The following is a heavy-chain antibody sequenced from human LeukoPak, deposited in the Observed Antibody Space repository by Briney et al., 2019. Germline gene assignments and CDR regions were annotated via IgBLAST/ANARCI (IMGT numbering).Heavy chain of an antibody. CDR1: GGTFSSYA. CDR2: IIPIFGTA. J-gene: IGHJ4*02. V-gene: IGHV1-69*05. D-gene: IGHD2-8*01. Sequence: SVKVSCKASGGTFSSYAISWVRQAPGQGLEWMGGIIPIFGTANYAQKFQGRVTITRDSSIDTAYMDLSGLSSEDTAVYYCARGVPLGYCTYGVCYPPYYFDYWGQGTLVTASS. CDR3: ARGVPLGYCTYGVCYPPYYFDY.